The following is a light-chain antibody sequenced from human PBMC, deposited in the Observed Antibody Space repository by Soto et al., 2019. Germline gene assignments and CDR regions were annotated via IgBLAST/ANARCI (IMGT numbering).Light chain of an antibody. V-gene: IGKV3-20*01. Sequence: EVVLTQSPGTLSLSPGESATLSCRASQSVTNNYFAWYQQKPGQAPRLLIFGSSDRATGIPDRFSGSGSCTDFTLTISSLEPEDFAVYYCHQYGSSPPYTFGQGTKLEIK. CDR2: GSS. CDR1: QSVTNNY. CDR3: HQYGSSPPYT. J-gene: IGKJ2*01.